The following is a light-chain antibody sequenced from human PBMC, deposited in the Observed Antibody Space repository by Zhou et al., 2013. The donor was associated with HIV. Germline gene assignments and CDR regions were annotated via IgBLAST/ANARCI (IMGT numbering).Light chain of an antibody. CDR3: QQTYSTPPT. J-gene: IGKJ1*01. Sequence: DTQLTQSPSSLSASVGDRVTITCQASQGISHYLNWYQQKPGRAPKLLIYHASKMETGVPSRFSGSGSGTEFTLTISSLRPEDFATYYCQQTYSTPPTFGQGTKVELK. CDR2: HAS. V-gene: IGKV1-39*01. CDR1: QGISHY.